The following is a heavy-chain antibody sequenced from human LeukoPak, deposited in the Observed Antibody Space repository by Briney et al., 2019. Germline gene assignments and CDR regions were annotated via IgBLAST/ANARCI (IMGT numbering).Heavy chain of an antibody. CDR3: ARYCGGDCYHPANY. V-gene: IGHV1-18*01. CDR1: GYTFTGYG. D-gene: IGHD2-21*02. CDR2: ISAYNGNT. J-gene: IGHJ4*02. Sequence: AASVRVSCKASGYTFTGYGISWVRQAPGQGLEWVGWISAYNGNTNYAQKLQGRVTMTTDTSTTTAYMELRSLGSDDTAVYYCARYCGGDCYHPANYWGQGTLVTVSS.